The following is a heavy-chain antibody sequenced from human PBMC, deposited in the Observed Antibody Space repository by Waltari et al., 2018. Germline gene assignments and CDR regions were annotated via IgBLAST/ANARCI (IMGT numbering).Heavy chain of an antibody. J-gene: IGHJ4*02. CDR3: ARGVLAAYQDY. D-gene: IGHD3-3*02. Sequence: QVQLVESGGGVVQPGRSLRLSCAASGFTFSSYGMYWVRQAPGKGLEWVAVIWYDGSNKYYVDSVKGRFTIARDNSKNMLYLQVNSLRAEDTAVYYCARGVLAAYQDYWGQGTLVTVSS. CDR1: GFTFSSYG. CDR2: IWYDGSNK. V-gene: IGHV3-33*01.